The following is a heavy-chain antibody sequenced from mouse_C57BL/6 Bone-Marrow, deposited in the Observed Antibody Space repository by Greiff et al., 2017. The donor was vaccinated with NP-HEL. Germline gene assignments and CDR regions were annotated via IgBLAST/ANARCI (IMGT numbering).Heavy chain of an antibody. CDR1: GYSFTGYF. CDR3: ARSGKNYYGSSYAYYFDY. Sequence: VQLQQSGPELVKPGDSVKISCKASGYSFTGYFMNWVMQSHGKSLEWIGRINPYNGDTFYNQKFKGKATLTVDKSSSTAHMELRSLTSEDSAVYYCARSGKNYYGSSYAYYFDYWGQGTTLTVSS. CDR2: INPYNGDT. V-gene: IGHV1-20*01. J-gene: IGHJ2*01. D-gene: IGHD1-1*01.